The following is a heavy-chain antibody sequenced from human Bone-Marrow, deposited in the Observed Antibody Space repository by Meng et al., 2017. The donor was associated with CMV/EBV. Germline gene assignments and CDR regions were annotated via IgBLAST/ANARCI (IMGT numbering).Heavy chain of an antibody. CDR3: TVRFDY. D-gene: IGHD3-22*01. CDR2: ISDGSGYI. CDR1: GFPFFTYT. V-gene: IGHV3-21*01. J-gene: IGHJ4*02. Sequence: GESLKISCAASGFPFFTYTMNWVRQAPGEGLEWVSSISDGSGYIYYADSVKGRFTISRDNSKNTLYLQMNSLRAEDTAVYYCTVRFDYWGQGSLVTVSS.